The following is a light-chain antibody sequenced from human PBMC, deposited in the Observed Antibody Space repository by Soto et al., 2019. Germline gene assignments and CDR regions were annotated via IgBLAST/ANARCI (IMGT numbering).Light chain of an antibody. CDR1: QDISNY. CDR2: DAS. CDR3: QQSYSTSIT. J-gene: IGKJ5*01. Sequence: DIQMTQSPSSLSASVGDRVTITCQASQDISNYLNWYQQKPGKAPKLLIYDASNLETGVQSRFSGSGSGTDFTLTIRSLQPEDFATYYCQQSYSTSITFGQGTRLEIK. V-gene: IGKV1-39*01.